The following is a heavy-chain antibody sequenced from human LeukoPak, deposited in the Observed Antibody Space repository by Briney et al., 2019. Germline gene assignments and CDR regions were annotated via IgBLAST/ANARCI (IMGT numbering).Heavy chain of an antibody. V-gene: IGHV4-61*02. Sequence: PSQTLSLTCTVSGGSISSGSYYWSWIRQPAGKGLEWIGRIYTSGSTNYNPSLKSRVTISVDTSKNQFSLKLSSVTAADTAVYYCARAGGLGGRDYCMDVWGKGTTVTVSS. CDR2: IYTSGST. CDR3: ARAGGLGGRDYCMDV. D-gene: IGHD3-16*01. J-gene: IGHJ6*03. CDR1: GGSISSGSYY.